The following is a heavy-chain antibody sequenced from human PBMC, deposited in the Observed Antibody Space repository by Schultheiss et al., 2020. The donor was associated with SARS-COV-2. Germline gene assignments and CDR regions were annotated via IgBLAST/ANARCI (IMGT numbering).Heavy chain of an antibody. CDR1: GGSISSSSYY. CDR2: IYHSGSA. Sequence: SETLSLTCTVSGGSISSSSYYWGWIRQPPGKGLEWIGSIYHSGSAYYNPSLKSRVTISVDTSKNHFSLKLSSVTAADTAVYYCASMDIVATRFDYWGQGTLVTVSS. CDR3: ASMDIVATRFDY. J-gene: IGHJ4*02. V-gene: IGHV4-39*02. D-gene: IGHD5-12*01.